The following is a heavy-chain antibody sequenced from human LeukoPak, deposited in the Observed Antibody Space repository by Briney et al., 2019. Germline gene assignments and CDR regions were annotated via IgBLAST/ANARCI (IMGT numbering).Heavy chain of an antibody. CDR2: IYYSGST. V-gene: IGHV4-59*01. J-gene: IGHJ6*02. CDR3: ARVSHSSSWYSRSPMDV. CDR1: GGSIGSYY. Sequence: SETLSLTCTVSGGSIGSYYWSWIRQPPGKGLEWIGYIYYSGSTNYNPSLKSRVTISVDTSKNQFSLKLSSVTAADTAVYYCARVSHSSSWYSRSPMDVWGQGTTVTVSS. D-gene: IGHD6-13*01.